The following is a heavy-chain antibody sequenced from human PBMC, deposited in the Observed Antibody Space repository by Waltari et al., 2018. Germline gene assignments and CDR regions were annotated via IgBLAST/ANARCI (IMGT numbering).Heavy chain of an antibody. CDR3: ARDYSSSWEFDY. Sequence: EVQLVESGGGLVQPGGSLRLSCAASEITFSDYWMNWVRQAPGKGVEWVANINEDGSEKYYVDSVKGRFTISRDNAKNSLFLQMNSLRAEDTAVYYCARDYSSSWEFDYWGQGTLVTVSS. D-gene: IGHD6-13*01. CDR2: INEDGSEK. CDR1: EITFSDYW. J-gene: IGHJ4*02. V-gene: IGHV3-7*01.